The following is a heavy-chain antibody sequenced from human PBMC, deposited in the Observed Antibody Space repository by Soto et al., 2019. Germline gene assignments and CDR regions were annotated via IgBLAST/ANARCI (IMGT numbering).Heavy chain of an antibody. CDR2: ISFDGGNE. Sequence: GGSLRLSCAASGFNFSDYVVHWVRQAPGRGLEWMAFISFDGGNEYYADFVKGRFTISRDNSRNMVYLQVNSLRRDDTAVYFCAREGYYDSRGYPYGIDVWGQGTTVTVSS. CDR1: GFNFSDYV. J-gene: IGHJ6*02. CDR3: AREGYYDSRGYPYGIDV. D-gene: IGHD3-22*01. V-gene: IGHV3-30-3*01.